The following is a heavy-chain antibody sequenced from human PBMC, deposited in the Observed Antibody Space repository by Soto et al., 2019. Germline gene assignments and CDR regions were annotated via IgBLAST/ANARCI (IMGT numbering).Heavy chain of an antibody. CDR2: ISGSGANT. Sequence: GGSLRLSCAASGFTFSTHAMSWVRQAPGKGLEWVSAISGSGANTFYADSVKGRFTISRDNSDNTVFLHMSSLRAEDTAVYYCAARFDYGDLPNWFDSWGQGTLVTVSS. J-gene: IGHJ5*01. CDR1: GFTFSTHA. V-gene: IGHV3-23*01. D-gene: IGHD4-17*01. CDR3: AARFDYGDLPNWFDS.